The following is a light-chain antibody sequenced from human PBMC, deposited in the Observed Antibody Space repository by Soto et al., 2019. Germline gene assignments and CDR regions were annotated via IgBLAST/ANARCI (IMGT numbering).Light chain of an antibody. J-gene: IGKJ1*01. CDR2: GAS. CDR1: QTVSSNY. Sequence: ETLLTHSPGTLSLSPGERATLSCRASQTVSSNYLAWFQQRSGQAPRLLIYGASSRATGIPDRFSGSGSGTDFTLTISRLEPEDFAVYYCQQYGSSPRTFGQGTKVDIK. V-gene: IGKV3-20*01. CDR3: QQYGSSPRT.